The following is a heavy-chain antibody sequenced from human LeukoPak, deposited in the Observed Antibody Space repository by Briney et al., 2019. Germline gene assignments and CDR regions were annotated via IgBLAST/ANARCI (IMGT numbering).Heavy chain of an antibody. J-gene: IGHJ5*02. Sequence: ASVKVSCKASGYSFTTYGINWVRQAPGQGLEWLGWISVYNGNTKYPQKFQGRVTMTTDTSTSTAYMELRGLRSDDTAVYYCARDSVAVRPGWFDPWGQGTLVIVSS. CDR3: ARDSVAVRPGWFDP. D-gene: IGHD6-6*01. CDR1: GYSFTTYG. CDR2: ISVYNGNT. V-gene: IGHV1-18*01.